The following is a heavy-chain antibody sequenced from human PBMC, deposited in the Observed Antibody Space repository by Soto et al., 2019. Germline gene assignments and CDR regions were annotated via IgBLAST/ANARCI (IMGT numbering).Heavy chain of an antibody. CDR2: IDTDGRST. J-gene: IGHJ4*02. D-gene: IGHD1-26*01. Sequence: PGGSLRLSCAASGFTFSSYWMHWVRQAPGKGLVWVSRIDTDGRSTNYADSVMGRFTISRDNAKNTLFLQMSTLRAEDTAVYYCARLSGSHSTFDYWGQGTLVTVSS. V-gene: IGHV3-74*01. CDR1: GFTFSSYW. CDR3: ARLSGSHSTFDY.